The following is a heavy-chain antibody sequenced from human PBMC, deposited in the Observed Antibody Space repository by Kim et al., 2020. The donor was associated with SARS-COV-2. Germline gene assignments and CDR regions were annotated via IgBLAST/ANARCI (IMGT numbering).Heavy chain of an antibody. CDR3: ASDPYGYNDAFDI. V-gene: IGHV1-18*01. D-gene: IGHD5-12*01. J-gene: IGHJ3*02. Sequence: YAQKLQGRVTMTTDTSTSTAYMELRSLRSDDTAVYYCASDPYGYNDAFDIWGQGTMVTVSS.